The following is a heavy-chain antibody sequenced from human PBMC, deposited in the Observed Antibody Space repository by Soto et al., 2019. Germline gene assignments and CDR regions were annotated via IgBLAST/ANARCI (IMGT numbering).Heavy chain of an antibody. CDR2: INPSGGHT. D-gene: IGHD2-21*02. Sequence: QVQLMQSGAEVKKPGASVKVSCKASGNTFTNYYIHWVRQAPGQGLEWMGTINPSGGHTTYAQKFLGNVTMTRDTFTSTLFLEPNSLSCDDAVMFYCASGGRVVLVTAVFDYWGQGTLVTVSS. CDR1: GNTFTNYY. J-gene: IGHJ4*02. V-gene: IGHV1-46*01. CDR3: ASGGRVVLVTAVFDY.